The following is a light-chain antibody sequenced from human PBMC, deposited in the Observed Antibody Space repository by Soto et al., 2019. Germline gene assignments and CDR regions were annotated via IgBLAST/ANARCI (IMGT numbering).Light chain of an antibody. J-gene: IGKJ1*01. Sequence: DIQMTQSPSTLSASVGDRVTITCRASQSISNWLAWYQQKPGKAPQLLIYYASSLASGVPTRFSGSGSGTEYTLTISSLQPVDFATYYCQQYNRSPWTFGQGTKVEIK. CDR1: QSISNW. CDR2: YAS. V-gene: IGKV1-5*01. CDR3: QQYNRSPWT.